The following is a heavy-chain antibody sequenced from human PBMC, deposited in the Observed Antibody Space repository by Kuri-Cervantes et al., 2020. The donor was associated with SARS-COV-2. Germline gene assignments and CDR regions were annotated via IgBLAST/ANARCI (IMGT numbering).Heavy chain of an antibody. Sequence: GESLKISCEVSGFLFSASAIHWVRQASGKGLEWVGRVRGKANNYATAYAASVKGRFTISRDDSKNMAYLQMNSLKTEDTAVYYCARGEPEAGGVVVAATGAFDYWGQGTLVTVSS. CDR2: VRGKANNYAT. CDR1: GFLFSASA. D-gene: IGHD2-15*01. CDR3: ARGEPEAGGVVVAATGAFDY. J-gene: IGHJ4*02. V-gene: IGHV3-73*01.